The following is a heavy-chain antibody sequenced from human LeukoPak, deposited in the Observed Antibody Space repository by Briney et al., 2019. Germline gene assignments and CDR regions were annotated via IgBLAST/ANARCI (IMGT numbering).Heavy chain of an antibody. CDR2: MSYSGST. V-gene: IGHV4-59*01. CDR3: ARGDFHFDN. CDR1: GGSIRNYY. J-gene: IGHJ4*02. D-gene: IGHD2-21*02. Sequence: SETLSLTCSVSGGSIRNYYWNWIRQPPGKGLEWIGYMSYSGSTNYNPSLKSRVTISLDTSKNQFSLKLNSVTAADTAVYYCARGDFHFDNWGQGTLVTVSS.